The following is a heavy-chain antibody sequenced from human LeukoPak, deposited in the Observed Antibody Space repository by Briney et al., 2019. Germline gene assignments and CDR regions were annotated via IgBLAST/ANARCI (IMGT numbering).Heavy chain of an antibody. CDR3: ARPYYYDSSGYYYDDY. CDR2: INHSGST. D-gene: IGHD3-22*01. CDR1: GGSFSGYY. Sequence: SETLSLTCAVYGGSFSGYYWSWIRRPPGKGLEWIGEINHSGSTNYNPSLKSRVTISVDTSKNQFSLKLSSVTAADTAVYYCARPYYYDSSGYYYDDYWGQGTLVTVSS. V-gene: IGHV4-34*01. J-gene: IGHJ4*02.